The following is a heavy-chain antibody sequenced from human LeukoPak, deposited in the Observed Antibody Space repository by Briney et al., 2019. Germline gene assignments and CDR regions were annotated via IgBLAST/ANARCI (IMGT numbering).Heavy chain of an antibody. V-gene: IGHV4-59*02. J-gene: IGHJ4*02. CDR1: GGSVSGYY. CDR2: IYYSGNT. CDR3: ARHKDSGDYPLGY. Sequence: ASETLSLTCTVSGGSVSGYYWSWIRQPPGKGLEWIGYIYYSGNTNYNPSLKSRLIMSLDTSKNHFSLKLNSVTAADTAVYYCARHKDSGDYPLGYWGQGILVSVSS. D-gene: IGHD4-17*01.